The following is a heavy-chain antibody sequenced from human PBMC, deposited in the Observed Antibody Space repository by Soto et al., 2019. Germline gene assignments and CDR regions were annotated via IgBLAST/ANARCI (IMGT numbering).Heavy chain of an antibody. J-gene: IGHJ4*02. V-gene: IGHV3-30*03. CDR1: GFTFSSYG. CDR2: ISYDGSNK. Sequence: PGGSLRLSCAASGFTFSSYGMHWVRQAPGKGLEWVAVISYDGSNKYYADSVKGRFTISRDNSKNTLYLQMNSLRAEDAAVYYCATPSDETEGLTGGFDYWGQGTLVTVSS. D-gene: IGHD3-10*01. CDR3: ATPSDETEGLTGGFDY.